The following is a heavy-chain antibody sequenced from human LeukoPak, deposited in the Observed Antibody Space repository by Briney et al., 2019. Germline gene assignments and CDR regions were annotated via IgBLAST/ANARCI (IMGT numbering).Heavy chain of an antibody. CDR2: INSDSNYI. Sequence: GGSLRLSCAASGFTFSSYSMNWVRQAPGKGLEWVSSINSDSNYIYYADSVQGRFTISRDNAKNSLYLQMNSLRAEDTAVYYCAVAYYYGSGDAFDIWGQGTKVTVSS. J-gene: IGHJ3*02. D-gene: IGHD3-10*01. V-gene: IGHV3-21*01. CDR1: GFTFSSYS. CDR3: AVAYYYGSGDAFDI.